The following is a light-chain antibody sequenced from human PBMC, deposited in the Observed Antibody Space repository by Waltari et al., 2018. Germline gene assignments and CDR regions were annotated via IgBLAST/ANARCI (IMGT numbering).Light chain of an antibody. CDR1: SLRSYY. V-gene: IGLV3-19*01. CDR2: PKN. CDR3: NSRDSSGSHVV. Sequence: SSELTQDPSVSVALGQTVRITCQGDSLRSYYASWYQQKPGQAPVLVIEPKNNRPSGIPDRFSGSTSGNTASLTITGSQAEDEADYYCNSRDSSGSHVVFGGGTKLTVL. J-gene: IGLJ2*01.